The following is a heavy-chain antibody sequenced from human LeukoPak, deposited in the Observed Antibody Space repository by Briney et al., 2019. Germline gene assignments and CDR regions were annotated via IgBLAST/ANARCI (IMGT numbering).Heavy chain of an antibody. CDR2: INSDGSTT. D-gene: IGHD1-26*01. Sequence: PGGSLRLSCAASGFTFSSYWMHWVRQAPGKGLGWVSRINSDGSTTSYADSVKGRITISRDNAKNTLYLQMNSLRAEDTAVYYCVGGSYYFDYWGQGTLVTVSS. CDR1: GFTFSSYW. CDR3: VGGSYYFDY. J-gene: IGHJ4*02. V-gene: IGHV3-74*01.